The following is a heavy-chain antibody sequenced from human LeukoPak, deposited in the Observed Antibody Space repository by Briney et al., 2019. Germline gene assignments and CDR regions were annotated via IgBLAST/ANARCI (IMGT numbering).Heavy chain of an antibody. CDR2: IWYDGSNK. Sequence: PGGSLRLSCAATGFTFSSYGMHWVRQAPGKGLEWVAVIWYDGSNKYYADSVKGRFTISRDNSKNTLYLQMNSLRAEDTAVYYRARDRDSSGWYYYYYGMDVWGQGTTVTVSS. CDR3: ARDRDSSGWYYYYYGMDV. J-gene: IGHJ6*02. V-gene: IGHV3-33*01. D-gene: IGHD6-19*01. CDR1: GFTFSSYG.